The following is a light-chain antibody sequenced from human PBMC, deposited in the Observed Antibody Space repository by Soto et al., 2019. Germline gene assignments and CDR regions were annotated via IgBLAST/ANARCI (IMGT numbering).Light chain of an antibody. CDR1: QSISSY. CDR2: AAS. CDR3: QQSYSTLT. J-gene: IGKJ4*01. Sequence: DIQMTQSPSSLSASVGDRVTITCRASQSISSYLNWYQQKPGKAPKLLIYAASSLQSGVPSRCSGSGAGSDFTLTISSLQPEDVATYYCQQSYSTLTFGGGTKVDIK. V-gene: IGKV1-39*01.